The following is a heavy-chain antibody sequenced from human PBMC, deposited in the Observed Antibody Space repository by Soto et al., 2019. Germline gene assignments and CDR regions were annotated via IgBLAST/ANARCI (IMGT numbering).Heavy chain of an antibody. Sequence: PSETLSLTCTVSGGSISSSSYYWGWIRQPPGKGLEWIGSIYYSGSTYYNPSLKSRVTISVDTSKNQFSLKLSSVTAADTAVYYCAREHAQRLTRFSTKGAIRFDPWGQGTLVTVSS. V-gene: IGHV4-39*01. CDR2: IYYSGST. D-gene: IGHD6-25*01. CDR1: GGSISSSSYY. CDR3: AREHAQRLTRFSTKGAIRFDP. J-gene: IGHJ5*02.